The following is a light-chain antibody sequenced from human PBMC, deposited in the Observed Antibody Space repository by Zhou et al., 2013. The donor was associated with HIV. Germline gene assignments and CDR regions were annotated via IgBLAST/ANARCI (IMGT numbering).Light chain of an antibody. CDR2: AAS. CDR3: QQTYNIPRT. CDR1: QSISRW. V-gene: IGKV1-5*01. Sequence: DVRMTQSPSTLSASVGDRVTITCRASQSISRWLAWYQQKPGQAPNLLIYAASSLPSGVPSRFSGSGSGTDFTLTISSLRPEDFATYYCQQTYNIPRTFGQGTTLDIK. J-gene: IGKJ1*01.